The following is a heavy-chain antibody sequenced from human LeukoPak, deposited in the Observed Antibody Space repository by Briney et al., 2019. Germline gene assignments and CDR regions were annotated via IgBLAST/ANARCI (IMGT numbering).Heavy chain of an antibody. D-gene: IGHD6-13*01. Sequence: ASVXVSCKASGYTFTSYGISWVRQAPGQGLEWMGWISAYNGNTNYAQKLQGRVTMTTDTSTSTAYMELRSLRSDDTAVYYCARARGSSWYGGYYFDYWGQGTLATVSS. CDR3: ARARGSSWYGGYYFDY. J-gene: IGHJ4*02. V-gene: IGHV1-18*01. CDR2: ISAYNGNT. CDR1: GYTFTSYG.